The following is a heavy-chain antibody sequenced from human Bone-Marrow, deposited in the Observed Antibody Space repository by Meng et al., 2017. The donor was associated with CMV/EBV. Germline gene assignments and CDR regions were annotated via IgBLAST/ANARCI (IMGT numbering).Heavy chain of an antibody. V-gene: IGHV3-15*01. D-gene: IGHD2-15*01. CDR3: TIAGDIVVVVAVPEEYYYYGMDV. Sequence: GGSLRLSCAVSGFTFSNAWMSWVRQAPGKGLEWVGRIKSKTDGGTTDYAAPVKGRFTISRDDSKNTLYLQMNSLKTEDTAVYYCTIAGDIVVVVAVPEEYYYYGMDVWGQGTTVTVSS. CDR2: IKSKTDGGTT. J-gene: IGHJ6*02. CDR1: GFTFSNAW.